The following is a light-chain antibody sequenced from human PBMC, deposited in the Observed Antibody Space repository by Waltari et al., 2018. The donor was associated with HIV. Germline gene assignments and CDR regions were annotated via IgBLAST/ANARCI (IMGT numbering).Light chain of an antibody. V-gene: IGKV3-20*01. CDR1: QSVSSNY. J-gene: IGKJ2*01. Sequence: EIVLTQSPGTLSLSPGERATLSCRASQSVSSNYLAWYQQKPGQAPRLLFYGASSRATGIPDRFSGSGSGTDFTLTISRLEPEDFAVYYCQQYGSSPRTFGQGTKLEIK. CDR2: GAS. CDR3: QQYGSSPRT.